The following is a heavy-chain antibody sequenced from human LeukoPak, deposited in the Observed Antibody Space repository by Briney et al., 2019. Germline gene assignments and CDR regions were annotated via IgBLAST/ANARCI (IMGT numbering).Heavy chain of an antibody. Sequence: SETLSLTCTVSGGSISSSSYYWGWIRQPPGKGLEWIGSIYYSGSTYYNPSLKSRVTISVDTSKNQFSLKLSSVTAADTAVYYCARAVGGYVGYDDNYYYYYYMDVWGKGTTVTVSS. D-gene: IGHD5-12*01. V-gene: IGHV4-39*07. J-gene: IGHJ6*03. CDR1: GGSISSSSYY. CDR3: ARAVGGYVGYDDNYYYYYYMDV. CDR2: IYYSGST.